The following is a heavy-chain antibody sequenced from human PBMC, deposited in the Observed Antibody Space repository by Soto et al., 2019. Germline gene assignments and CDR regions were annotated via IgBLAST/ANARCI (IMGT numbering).Heavy chain of an antibody. CDR2: IKSKADGGTT. CDR1: EFTFANAW. CDR3: TSLYYGH. Sequence: GGSLRLSCAASEFTFANAWISWVRQAPGKGLGWVGRIKSKADGGTTDYAAPVKGRFTISRDESQNTLYLQMNSLKTEDTAVYYCTSLYYGHWGQGTLVTVSS. D-gene: IGHD4-17*01. V-gene: IGHV3-15*01. J-gene: IGHJ4*02.